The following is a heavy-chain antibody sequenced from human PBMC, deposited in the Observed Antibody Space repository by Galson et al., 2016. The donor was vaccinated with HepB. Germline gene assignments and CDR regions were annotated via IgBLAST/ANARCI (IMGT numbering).Heavy chain of an antibody. V-gene: IGHV3-30-3*01. CDR1: GKTFSSYV. CDR2: MSDDGSNE. Sequence: SLRLSCAASGKTFSSYVFHWVRQAPGRGLEWVALMSDDGSNEDYAASVKGRFTISRDNSKNTLFLQMNSLTPADTAVYFCARDPYSDNWFDSWGQGTLVTVSS. D-gene: IGHD6-13*01. CDR3: ARDPYSDNWFDS. J-gene: IGHJ5*01.